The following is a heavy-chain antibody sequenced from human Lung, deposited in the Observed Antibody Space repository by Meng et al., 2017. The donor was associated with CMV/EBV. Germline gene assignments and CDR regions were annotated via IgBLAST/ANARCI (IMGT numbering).Heavy chain of an antibody. J-gene: IGHJ6*02. CDR3: ARLFHTSLGTNYYYGMDV. D-gene: IGHD3-10*01. CDR2: IIPNTGVT. Sequence: ASVKVSCKASGYTFTGYNIHWVRQAPGQGLEWMGWIIPNTGVTKYAQKFQGRVTLTRDTSISTAYMELSRLKSDDTAVFFCARLFHTSLGTNYYYGMDVWGQGTTVTVSS. CDR1: GYTFTGYN. V-gene: IGHV1-2*02.